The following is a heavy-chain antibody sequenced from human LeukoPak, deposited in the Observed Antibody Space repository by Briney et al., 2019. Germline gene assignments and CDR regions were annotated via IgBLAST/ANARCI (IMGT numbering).Heavy chain of an antibody. Sequence: ASVKVSCKASGYIFTDYFMHWLRQAPGQGLEWMGWINPDSGGTNSAQNFQGRVTVTRDTSISTAYMELGSLRSDDTAVYYCARCSWENGCHWGQGSRVTVSS. CDR3: ARCSWENGCH. CDR1: GYIFTDYF. V-gene: IGHV1-2*02. D-gene: IGHD1-26*01. J-gene: IGHJ4*02. CDR2: INPDSGGT.